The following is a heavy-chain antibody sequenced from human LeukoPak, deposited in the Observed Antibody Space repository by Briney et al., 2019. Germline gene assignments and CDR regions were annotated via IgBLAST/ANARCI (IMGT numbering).Heavy chain of an antibody. D-gene: IGHD4-17*01. CDR1: GFTFTSSA. CDR3: AANIDYGDYPFDY. Sequence: GASVKVSCKASGFTFTSSAVQWVRQARGQRLEWIGWIVVGSGNTNYAQKFQERVTITRDMSTSTAYMELSSLRSEDTAVYYCAANIDYGDYPFDYWGQGTLVTVSS. J-gene: IGHJ4*02. V-gene: IGHV1-58*01. CDR2: IVVGSGNT.